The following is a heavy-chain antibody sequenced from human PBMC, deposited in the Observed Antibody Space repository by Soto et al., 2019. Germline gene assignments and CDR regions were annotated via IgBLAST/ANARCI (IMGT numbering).Heavy chain of an antibody. Sequence: PGGSLRLSCAASGFTFSSYAMHWVRQGPGKGLEYVSGISSNGGSTYYANYVKGRFTISRDNSKNTLYLQMGSLRAEDMAVYYCARGLQWLLLRSPYFDYWGQGTLVTVSS. D-gene: IGHD3-22*01. CDR3: ARGLQWLLLRSPYFDY. CDR2: ISSNGGST. V-gene: IGHV3-64*01. J-gene: IGHJ4*02. CDR1: GFTFSSYA.